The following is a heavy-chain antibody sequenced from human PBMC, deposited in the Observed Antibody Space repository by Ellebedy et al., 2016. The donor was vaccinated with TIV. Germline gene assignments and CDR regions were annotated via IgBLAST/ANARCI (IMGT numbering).Heavy chain of an antibody. V-gene: IGHV3-23*01. CDR3: VKARLQGSAYDV. D-gene: IGHD5-12*01. CDR2: ISGSGSST. J-gene: IGHJ3*01. CDR1: GFTFSNYA. Sequence: ETLSLTCAASGFTFSNYAMSWVRQAPGKGLEWVSAISGSGSSTYYVDSVKGRFTISRDNSKNTLYLQMNSLRAEDTAVYYCVKARLQGSAYDVWGQGTAVTVSS.